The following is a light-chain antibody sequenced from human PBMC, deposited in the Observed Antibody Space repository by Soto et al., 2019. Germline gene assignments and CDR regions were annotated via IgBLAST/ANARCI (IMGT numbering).Light chain of an antibody. CDR3: QPYYRSPWT. CDR1: QSVLYSSNNKNY. V-gene: IGKV4-1*01. Sequence: DIVMTQSPDSLTVSLGERATINCKSSQSVLYSSNNKNYLAWYQQQPGQPPKLLLYWASTRESVVPDRFSGSGSVTDFALTITGLQPEDVAVYCCQPYYRSPWTFGYGTKVEIK. CDR2: WAS. J-gene: IGKJ1*01.